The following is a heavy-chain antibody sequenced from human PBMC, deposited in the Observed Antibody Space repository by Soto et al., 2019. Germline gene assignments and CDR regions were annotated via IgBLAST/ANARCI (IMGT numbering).Heavy chain of an antibody. CDR1: GFTFSSYS. CDR3: AGRMITPHGLFD. Sequence: EVQLVESGGGLVKPGGSLRLSCAASGFTFSSYSMNWVRQAPGKGLEWVSSISSSSSYIYYADSVKGRFTISRDNAKNSLYLQMNSLRAEDTAVYYCAGRMITPHGLFDWGQGTLVTVSS. J-gene: IGHJ4*02. CDR2: ISSSSSYI. D-gene: IGHD3-16*01. V-gene: IGHV3-21*01.